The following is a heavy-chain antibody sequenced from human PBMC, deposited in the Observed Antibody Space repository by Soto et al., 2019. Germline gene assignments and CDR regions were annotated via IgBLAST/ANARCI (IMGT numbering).Heavy chain of an antibody. D-gene: IGHD6-19*01. CDR1: GYTFTSYA. Sequence: ASVKVSCKASGYTFTSYAMHWVRQAPGQGLEWMGWINAGNGNTKYSQKFQGRVTITRDTSASTAYMELSSLRSEDTAVYYCARDRSRNSSGWLFDYWGQGTLVTVSS. CDR3: ARDRSRNSSGWLFDY. V-gene: IGHV1-3*01. J-gene: IGHJ4*02. CDR2: INAGNGNT.